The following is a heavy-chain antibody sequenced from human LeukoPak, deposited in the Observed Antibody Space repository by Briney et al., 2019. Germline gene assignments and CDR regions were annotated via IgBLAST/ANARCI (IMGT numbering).Heavy chain of an antibody. CDR1: GYTFTSYD. J-gene: IGHJ6*03. V-gene: IGHV1-8*01. D-gene: IGHD5-12*01. Sequence: ASVKVSCKASGYTFTSYDINWVRQATGQGLEWMGWMNPNSGNTGYAQKFQGRVTMTRNTSISTAYMELSSLRSEDTAVYYCARMTFVDIVATIYYYYYMDVGGKGTTVTVSS. CDR2: MNPNSGNT. CDR3: ARMTFVDIVATIYYYYYMDV.